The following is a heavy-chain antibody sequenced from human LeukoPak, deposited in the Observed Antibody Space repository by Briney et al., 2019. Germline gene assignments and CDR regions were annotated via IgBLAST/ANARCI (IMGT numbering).Heavy chain of an antibody. CDR1: GYTFTSYG. J-gene: IGHJ4*02. CDR3: ARDDDYGDYVSPVRFDY. CDR2: ISAYNGNT. V-gene: IGHV1-18*01. Sequence: ASVKSSCKASGYTFTSYGISWVRQAPGQGLEWMGWISAYNGNTNYAQKLQGRVTMTTDTSTSTAYMELRSLRSDDTAVYYCARDDDYGDYVSPVRFDYWGQGTLVTVSS. D-gene: IGHD4-17*01.